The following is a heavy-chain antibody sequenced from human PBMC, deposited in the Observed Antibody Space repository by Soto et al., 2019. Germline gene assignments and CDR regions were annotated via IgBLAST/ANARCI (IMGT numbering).Heavy chain of an antibody. CDR3: AMLTGGGWYYFYFDY. V-gene: IGHV3-23*01. J-gene: IGHJ4*02. Sequence: GGSLRLSCAASGFAFNNYAMTWVRQAPGKGLEWVSSIGAGSGSTYYADSVKGRFTISRDNSKNTLYLQMNSLRAEDTAVYYCAMLTGGGWYYFYFDYWGQGTLVTVSS. D-gene: IGHD6-19*01. CDR1: GFAFNNYA. CDR2: IGAGSGST.